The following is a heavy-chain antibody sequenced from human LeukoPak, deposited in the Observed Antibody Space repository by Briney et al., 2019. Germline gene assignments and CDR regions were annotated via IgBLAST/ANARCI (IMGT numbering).Heavy chain of an antibody. CDR2: NVPIVGTA. CDR1: GRTFSTYA. D-gene: IGHD6-13*01. CDR3: TRRVAASDNEDFQH. J-gene: IGHJ1*01. Sequence: SVKVSCKASGRTFSTYAISWGPQAPGHGLEWVGGNVPIVGTANYSQWFQGRVTITTDESTRTAYMELSRLRSEDTDVYYCTRRVAASDNEDFQHWGQGTLVTVSS. V-gene: IGHV1-69*05.